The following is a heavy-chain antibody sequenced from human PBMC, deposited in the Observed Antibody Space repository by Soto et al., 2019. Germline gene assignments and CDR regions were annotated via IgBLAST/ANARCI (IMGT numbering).Heavy chain of an antibody. J-gene: IGHJ1*01. CDR2: ISGSGGST. Sequence: GGSLRLSCAASGFTFSSYAMSWVRQAPGKGLEWVSAISGSGGSTYYADSVKGRFTISRDNSKNTLYLQMNSLRAEDTAVYYCAKTNQNYYDSSGYYFQHWGQGTLVTVSS. CDR1: GFTFSSYA. D-gene: IGHD3-22*01. CDR3: AKTNQNYYDSSGYYFQH. V-gene: IGHV3-23*01.